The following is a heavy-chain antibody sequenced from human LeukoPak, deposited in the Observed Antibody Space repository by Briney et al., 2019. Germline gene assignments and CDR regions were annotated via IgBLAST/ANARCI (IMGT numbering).Heavy chain of an antibody. J-gene: IGHJ4*02. CDR1: GFTLFNSW. CDR2: IRSTPDGGAT. CDR3: ATDLHFGYCTATSCANY. Sequence: GGSLRLSCAASGFTLFNSWMTCVRQAPGKGLEWVGRIRSTPDGGATDYAAPVKGRFTISRDDSKNTLYLQMSSLRTEDTAVYYCATDLHFGYCTATSCANYWGQGTLVTVSS. V-gene: IGHV3-15*01. D-gene: IGHD2-2*03.